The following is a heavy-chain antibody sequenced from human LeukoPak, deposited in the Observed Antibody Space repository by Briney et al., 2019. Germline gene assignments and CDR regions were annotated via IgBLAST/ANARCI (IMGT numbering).Heavy chain of an antibody. CDR1: GFTVSTNC. CDR3: ATDDFYDSSDFAGY. D-gene: IGHD3-22*01. CDR2: IYSGGTT. Sequence: PGGSLRLSCAASGFTVSTNCMTWVRQAPGKGLEWVSTIYSGGTTYYADSVMGRFTISRHNSRNTLYLQMNSLRAEDTAVYYCATDDFYDSSDFAGYWGQGTLVTVSS. V-gene: IGHV3-53*04. J-gene: IGHJ4*02.